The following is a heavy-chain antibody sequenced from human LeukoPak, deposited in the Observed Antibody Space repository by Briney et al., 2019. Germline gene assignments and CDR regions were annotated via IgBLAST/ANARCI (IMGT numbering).Heavy chain of an antibody. Sequence: ASVKVSCKASGYTFTSYAMHWVRQAPGQRLEWMGWINAGNGNTKYSQKFQGRVTITRDTSASTAYMELSSLRSEDTAVYYCARVHGYSSSWYKDLYAFDIWGQGTMVTVSS. CDR1: GYTFTSYA. CDR3: ARVHGYSSSWYKDLYAFDI. V-gene: IGHV1-3*01. J-gene: IGHJ3*02. CDR2: INAGNGNT. D-gene: IGHD6-13*01.